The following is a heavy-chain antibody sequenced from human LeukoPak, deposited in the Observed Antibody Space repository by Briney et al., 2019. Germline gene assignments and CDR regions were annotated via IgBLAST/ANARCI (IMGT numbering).Heavy chain of an antibody. CDR1: GGTFSSYA. D-gene: IGHD3-10*01. Sequence: ASVKVSCKASGGTFSSYAISWVRQAPGQGLEWMGGIIPIFGTANYAQKFQGRVTITADESTSTAYMELSSLRSEDTAVYYCERDRNYYGSGSRRGAFDIWGQGTMVTVPS. CDR3: ERDRNYYGSGSRRGAFDI. V-gene: IGHV1-69*13. CDR2: IIPIFGTA. J-gene: IGHJ3*02.